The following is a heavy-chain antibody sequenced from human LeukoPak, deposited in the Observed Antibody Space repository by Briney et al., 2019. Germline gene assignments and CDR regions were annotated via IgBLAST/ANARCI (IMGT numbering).Heavy chain of an antibody. Sequence: PGGSLRLSCAASGFTCSSYAMAWVRQAPGKGQECVSGITGSGGRTYYADSVKGRFTISRDNSKNTLYLQMSSLRAEDTAVYYCAIRDYSDSNTYAPLFDYWGQGTLVTVSS. J-gene: IGHJ4*02. CDR1: GFTCSSYA. CDR3: AIRDYSDSNTYAPLFDY. V-gene: IGHV3-23*01. CDR2: ITGSGGRT. D-gene: IGHD3-22*01.